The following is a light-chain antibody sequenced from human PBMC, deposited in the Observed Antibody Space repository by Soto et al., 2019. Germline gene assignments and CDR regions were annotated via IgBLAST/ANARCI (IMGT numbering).Light chain of an antibody. J-gene: IGKJ2*01. CDR2: ATS. CDR1: QSVSSSF. CDR3: QQYGSSPLYT. V-gene: IGKV3-20*01. Sequence: EIVLTQSPATLSLSPGERGTLSCRASQSVSSSFLAWYQQKPGQAPRLLIYATSNRATGIPDRFSGSGSGTDFTLTIGRLEPEDSAVYYCQQYGSSPLYTFGQGTKLEIK.